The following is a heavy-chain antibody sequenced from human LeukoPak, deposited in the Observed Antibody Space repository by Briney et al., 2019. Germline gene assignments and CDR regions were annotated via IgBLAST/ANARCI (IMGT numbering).Heavy chain of an antibody. V-gene: IGHV3-23*01. D-gene: IGHD2-2*01. CDR3: AKEDQYQLLFDAFDI. CDR1: GFTFTSYA. CDR2: ISVSGGST. J-gene: IGHJ3*02. Sequence: QAGGSLRLSCAASGFTFTSYAMSRVRQAPGKGLEWVSGISVSGGSTYYADTVKGRFTISRDDSKNTLYLQMNSLRAEDTAVYYCAKEDQYQLLFDAFDIWGQGTMVTVSS.